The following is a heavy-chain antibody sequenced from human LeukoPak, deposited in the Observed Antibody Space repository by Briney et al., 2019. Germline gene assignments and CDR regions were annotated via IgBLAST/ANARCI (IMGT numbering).Heavy chain of an antibody. V-gene: IGHV4-34*01. CDR2: INHRGST. D-gene: IGHD6-19*01. Sequence: SETLSLTCGVYGGSIRGGYYWSWIRQPPGEGLEWIGEINHRGSTNYNPSLESRVTTSVDTSKNQFSLKVTSVTAADTAMYFCARSVAGYFDYWGQGTLVTVSS. CDR1: GGSIRGGYY. CDR3: ARSVAGYFDY. J-gene: IGHJ4*02.